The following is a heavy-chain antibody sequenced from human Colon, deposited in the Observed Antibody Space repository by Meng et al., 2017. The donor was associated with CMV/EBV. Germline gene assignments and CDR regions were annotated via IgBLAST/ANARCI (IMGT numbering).Heavy chain of an antibody. CDR2: TTWTSGST. CDR1: GFAFSESG. D-gene: IGHD2-15*01. Sequence: GGSLRLSCVASGFAFSESGMHWIRQTPGRGLEWVAGTTWTSGSTGYADSVRGRFTISRDNAKNSLYLQMNSLRLEDTALYYCAKDLSSFASLPMDFWGQGTPVTVSS. V-gene: IGHV3-9*01. J-gene: IGHJ4*02. CDR3: AKDLSSFASLPMDF.